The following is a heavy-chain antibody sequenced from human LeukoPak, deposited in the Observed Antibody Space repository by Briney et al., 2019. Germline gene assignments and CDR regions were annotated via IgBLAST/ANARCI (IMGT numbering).Heavy chain of an antibody. CDR3: ARVVRAMATHAFDI. D-gene: IGHD5-18*01. V-gene: IGHV1-46*01. J-gene: IGHJ3*02. CDR2: INPSGGYT. CDR1: GYTLSNYY. Sequence: RASVKVSCKASGYTLSNYYMHWVRQAPGQGLEWMGIINPSGGYTTYAQKFQGRVTMTRDMTTSTVYMELSSLRSEDTAVYYCARVVRAMATHAFDIWGQGTMVTVSS.